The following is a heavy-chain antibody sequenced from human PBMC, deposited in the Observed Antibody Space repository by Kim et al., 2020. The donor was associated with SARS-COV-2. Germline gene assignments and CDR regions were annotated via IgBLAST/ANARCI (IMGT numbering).Heavy chain of an antibody. CDR3: ARGGYCTSTSCYFYYYALDV. J-gene: IGHJ6*02. CDR2: IGGSTSYI. V-gene: IGHV3-21*01. CDR1: GFGFGTHS. D-gene: IGHD2-2*01. Sequence: GGSLRLSCAASGFGFGTHSMNWVRQAPGKGLEWVSSIGGSTSYIYYADSVKGRFTISRDNAKNSLYLQMNSLRVEDTAVYYCARGGYCTSTSCYFYYYALDVWGQGTTVTVSS.